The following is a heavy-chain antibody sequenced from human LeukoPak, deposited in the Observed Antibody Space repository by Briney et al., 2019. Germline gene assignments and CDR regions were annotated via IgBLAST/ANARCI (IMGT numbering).Heavy chain of an antibody. CDR2: IKQDGSEK. V-gene: IGHV3-7*01. J-gene: IGHJ5*02. D-gene: IGHD5-18*01. CDR1: GFTFSSYW. Sequence: GGSLRLSCAASGFTFSSYWVSWVRQAPGKVLEWVANIKQDGSEKYYVDSVKGRFTISRDNAKNSLYLQMNSLRAEDTAVYYCARENNKMDTAPWFDPWGQGTLVTVSS. CDR3: ARENNKMDTAPWFDP.